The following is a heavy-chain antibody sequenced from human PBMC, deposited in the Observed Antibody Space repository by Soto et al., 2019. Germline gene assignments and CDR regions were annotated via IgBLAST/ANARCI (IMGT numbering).Heavy chain of an antibody. CDR3: ARDPQTGTMPFDI. Sequence: GASVKVSCKASGFTFTSSAVQWVRQARGQRLEWIGWIVVGSGNTNYAQKLQGRVTMTTDTSTSTAYMELRSLRSDDTAVYYCARDPQTGTMPFDIWGQGTMVTVSS. CDR2: IVVGSGNT. CDR1: GFTFTSSA. D-gene: IGHD1-1*01. V-gene: IGHV1-58*01. J-gene: IGHJ3*02.